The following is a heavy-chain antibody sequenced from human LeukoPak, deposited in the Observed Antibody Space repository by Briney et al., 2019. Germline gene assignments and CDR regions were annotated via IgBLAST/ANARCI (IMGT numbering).Heavy chain of an antibody. CDR2: INPNSGGT. Sequence: GASVKVSCKXSGYTFTAYYMHWVRQAPRQGLEWMGRINPNSGGTNYAQKFQGRVTMTRDTSISTAYMDLSRLRSDDTAVYYCSRVVGECSSTSCYGGYAFDIWGQGTMVTVSS. J-gene: IGHJ3*02. V-gene: IGHV1-2*06. CDR1: GYTFTAYY. D-gene: IGHD2-2*01. CDR3: SRVVGECSSTSCYGGYAFDI.